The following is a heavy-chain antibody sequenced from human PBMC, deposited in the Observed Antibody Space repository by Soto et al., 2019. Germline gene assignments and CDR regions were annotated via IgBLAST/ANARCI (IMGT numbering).Heavy chain of an antibody. D-gene: IGHD1-20*01. V-gene: IGHV3-23*01. CDR1: GFTFSSYA. J-gene: IGHJ4*02. Sequence: EVQLLESGGDLVQPGGSLRLSCAASGFTFSSYAMSWVRQAPGKGLEWISAVSGSGGSTYYADSVKGRFTVSRDNSKDTLYLQMNNLRAEDTAVYYCAKPPDYNWNDYWGQGTLVTVSS. CDR2: VSGSGGST. CDR3: AKPPDYNWNDY.